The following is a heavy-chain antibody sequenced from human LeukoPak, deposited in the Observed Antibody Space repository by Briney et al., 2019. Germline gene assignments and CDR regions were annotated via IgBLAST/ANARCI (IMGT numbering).Heavy chain of an antibody. CDR3: ARVYSGSYPGAFDI. V-gene: IGHV3-66*01. CDR2: IYRDGTT. J-gene: IGHJ3*02. Sequence: PGGSLRLSCAASGFTVFANFMSWVRQAPGKGLEWVSVIYRDGTTHYADSVKGRFTISRDHFQNTVYLQMDRLRAGDTAVYYCARVYSGSYPGAFDIWGQGTKVTVSS. CDR1: GFTVFANF. D-gene: IGHD1-26*01.